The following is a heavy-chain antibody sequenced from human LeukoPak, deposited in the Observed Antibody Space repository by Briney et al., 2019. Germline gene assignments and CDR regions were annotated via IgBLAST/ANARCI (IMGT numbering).Heavy chain of an antibody. J-gene: IGHJ4*02. CDR3: AGSQGGYWTSFDY. D-gene: IGHD3-22*01. CDR2: IYTSGGT. V-gene: IGHV4-61*02. Sequence: SETLSLTCTVSGGSISSGSYYWSWVRQPAGKGLEWIGRIYTSGGTNYNPSLKSRVTISVDTSKNQFSLKLSSVTAADTAVYYCAGSQGGYWTSFDYWGQGTLVTVSS. CDR1: GGSISSGSYY.